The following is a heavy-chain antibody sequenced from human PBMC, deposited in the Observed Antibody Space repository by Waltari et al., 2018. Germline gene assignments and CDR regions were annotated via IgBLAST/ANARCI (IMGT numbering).Heavy chain of an antibody. CDR2: IIPIFGTA. Sequence: QVQLVQSGAEVKKPGSSVKVSCKASGGTFSSYAISWVRQAPGQGLEWMGGIIPIFGTANYAQKFQGRVTITTDESTSTAYMELSSLRSEDTAVYYCARGQSSGRRGPYYYGMDVWGQGTTVTVSS. CDR3: ARGQSSGRRGPYYYGMDV. J-gene: IGHJ6*02. CDR1: GGTFSSYA. V-gene: IGHV1-69*05. D-gene: IGHD6-19*01.